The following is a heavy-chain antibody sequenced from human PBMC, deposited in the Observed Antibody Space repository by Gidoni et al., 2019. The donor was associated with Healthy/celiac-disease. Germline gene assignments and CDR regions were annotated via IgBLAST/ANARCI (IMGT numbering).Heavy chain of an antibody. CDR3: ARENRIAAAGTIDY. CDR2: ISSSSSYI. J-gene: IGHJ4*02. V-gene: IGHV3-21*01. D-gene: IGHD6-13*01. Sequence: EVQLVESGGGLVRPGGSLRLSCAASGFPFRSYSMNWVRQAPGKGLGWVSSISSSSSYIYYADSVKGRFTISRDNAKNSLYLQMNSLRAEDTAVYYCARENRIAAAGTIDYWGQGTLVTVSS. CDR1: GFPFRSYS.